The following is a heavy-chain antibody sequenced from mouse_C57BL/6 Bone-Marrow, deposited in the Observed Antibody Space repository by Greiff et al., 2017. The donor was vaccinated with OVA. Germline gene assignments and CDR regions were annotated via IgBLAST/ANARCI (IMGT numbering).Heavy chain of an antibody. D-gene: IGHD1-1*01. Sequence: QVQLKEPGAELARPGASVKMSCKASGYTFTSYTMHWVNQRPGQGLEWIGYINPSSGYTKYNQKYKDKATLTADKSSRTAYMKLSSMQSEHPAVYYCARNYGSSVYWYFDVWGTGTTVTVSS. CDR2: INPSSGYT. CDR3: ARNYGSSVYWYFDV. J-gene: IGHJ1*03. V-gene: IGHV1-4*01. CDR1: GYTFTSYT.